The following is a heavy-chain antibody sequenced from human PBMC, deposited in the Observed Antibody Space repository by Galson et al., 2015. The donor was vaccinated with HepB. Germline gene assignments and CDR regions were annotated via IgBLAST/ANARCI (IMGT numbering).Heavy chain of an antibody. CDR2: IVVGSGNT. CDR1: GFTFTSSA. Sequence: SVKVSCKASGFTFTSSAMQWVRQARGQRLEWIGWIVVGSGNTNYAQKFQERVTITRDMSTSTAYMELSSLRSEDTAVYYCAASGLLTGYYNGYYGMDVWGQGTTVTVSS. CDR3: AASGLLTGYYNGYYGMDV. D-gene: IGHD3-9*01. J-gene: IGHJ6*02. V-gene: IGHV1-58*02.